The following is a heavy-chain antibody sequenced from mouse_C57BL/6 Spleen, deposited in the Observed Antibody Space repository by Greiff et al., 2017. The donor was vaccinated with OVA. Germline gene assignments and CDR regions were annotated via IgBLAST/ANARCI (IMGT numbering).Heavy chain of an antibody. CDR3: ARSGYYGSSYWYFDV. D-gene: IGHD1-1*01. Sequence: VQLQQSGPELVKPGASVKISCKASGYSFTGYYMNWVKQSPEKSLEWIGEINPSTGGTTYNQKLKAKATLTVDKSSSTAYMQLKSLTSEDSAVYYCARSGYYGSSYWYFDVWGTGTTVTVSS. J-gene: IGHJ1*03. V-gene: IGHV1-42*01. CDR2: INPSTGGT. CDR1: GYSFTGYY.